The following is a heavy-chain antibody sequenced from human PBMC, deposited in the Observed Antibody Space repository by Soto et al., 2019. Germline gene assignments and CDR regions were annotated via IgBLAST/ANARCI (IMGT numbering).Heavy chain of an antibody. D-gene: IGHD4-4*01. CDR1: GFTFSSYV. Sequence: GGSLRLSCAASGFTFSSYVMNWVRQAPGKGLEWVSTISGSGGSTYYADSVKGRFTLSRDNSKNTLYLQMNSLRAEDTALYYCAKEPPPTATTAWYFDYWGQGTLVTVSS. J-gene: IGHJ4*02. CDR3: AKEPPPTATTAWYFDY. V-gene: IGHV3-23*01. CDR2: ISGSGGST.